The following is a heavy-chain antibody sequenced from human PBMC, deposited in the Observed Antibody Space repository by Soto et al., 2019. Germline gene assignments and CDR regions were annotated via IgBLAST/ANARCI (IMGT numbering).Heavy chain of an antibody. CDR3: ARYGEATIHYSYYFMDV. D-gene: IGHD5-12*01. CDR1: GFSFSSYA. J-gene: IGHJ6*02. CDR2: ISYDGKRK. Sequence: QVQLVESGGGVVQPGRSLRLSCAASGFSFSSYAVHWVRQAPGKGLEWVAAISYDGKRKDYTDSVKGRFILSRDESKNTLHLQMKSIRGEGTEVYYGARYGEATIHYSYYFMDVWGQGTTVTVS. V-gene: IGHV3-30*04.